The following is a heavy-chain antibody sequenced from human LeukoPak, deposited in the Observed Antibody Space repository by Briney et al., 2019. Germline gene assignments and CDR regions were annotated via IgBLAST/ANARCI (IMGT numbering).Heavy chain of an antibody. J-gene: IGHJ3*02. CDR2: FYYTGDT. Sequence: SETLSLTCTVSGGSISSGSYYWGWIRQPPGKGLDWIGSFYYTGDTYYNPSLKSRVTISVDTSKNQFSLKLSSVTAADTAVYHCARQIAGAGEWAFDMWGQGTMVTVSS. D-gene: IGHD6-19*01. CDR1: GGSISSGSYY. V-gene: IGHV4-39*01. CDR3: ARQIAGAGEWAFDM.